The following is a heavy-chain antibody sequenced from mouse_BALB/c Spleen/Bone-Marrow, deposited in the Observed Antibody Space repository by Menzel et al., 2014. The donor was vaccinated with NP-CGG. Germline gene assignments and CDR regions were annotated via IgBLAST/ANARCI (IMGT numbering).Heavy chain of an antibody. V-gene: IGHV6-6*02. CDR1: GFTFSNYW. J-gene: IGHJ3*01. D-gene: IGHD2-2*01. CDR2: IRLKSNNYAT. Sequence: EVMLVESGGGLVQPGGSMKLSCVASGFTFSNYWMNWVRQSPEKGLEWVAEIRLKSNNYATHHAESVKGRFTISGDDSKSSVYLQMNNLRAEDTGIYYCTREGLRRGFAYWGQGTLVTVSA. CDR3: TREGLRRGFAY.